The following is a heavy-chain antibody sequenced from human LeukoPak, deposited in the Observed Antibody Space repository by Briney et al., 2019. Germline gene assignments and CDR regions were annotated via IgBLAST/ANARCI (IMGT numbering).Heavy chain of an antibody. Sequence: GGSLRLSCAASGFTFSSYEMSWVRQAPGEGLEWVSYISSSGSTIYYADSVKGRFTISRDNAKNSLYLQMNSLRAEDTAVYYCARDITSGYYYFDYWGQGTLVTVSS. CDR2: ISSSGSTI. CDR1: GFTFSSYE. CDR3: ARDITSGYYYFDY. D-gene: IGHD3-22*01. J-gene: IGHJ4*02. V-gene: IGHV3-48*03.